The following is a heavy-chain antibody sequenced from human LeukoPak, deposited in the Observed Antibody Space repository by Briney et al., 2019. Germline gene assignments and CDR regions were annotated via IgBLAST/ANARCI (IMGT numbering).Heavy chain of an antibody. CDR1: GFIFSDYY. D-gene: IGHD2-8*01. CDR3: ARVGSCTNGVCYNPFDY. Sequence: GGSLRLSCAASGFIFSDYYMSWIRQAPGKGLEWVSYISSSGRTTYYADSVKGRFTISRDNAKNSLYLQMNSLRAEDTAVYYCARVGSCTNGVCYNPFDYWGQGTLVTVSS. CDR2: ISSSGRTT. V-gene: IGHV3-11*04. J-gene: IGHJ4*02.